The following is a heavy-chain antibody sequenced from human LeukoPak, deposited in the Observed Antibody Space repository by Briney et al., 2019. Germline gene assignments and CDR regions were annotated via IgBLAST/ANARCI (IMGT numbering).Heavy chain of an antibody. Sequence: SETLSLTCAVYGGSFSGYYWSWIRQPPGKGLEWIGEINHSGSTNYNPSLKSRVTISVDTSKNQFSLKLSSVTAADTAVYYCARTVVVVAATLRWFDPWGQGTLVTVSS. CDR3: ARTVVVVAATLRWFDP. D-gene: IGHD2-15*01. J-gene: IGHJ5*02. CDR2: INHSGST. CDR1: GGSFSGYY. V-gene: IGHV4-34*01.